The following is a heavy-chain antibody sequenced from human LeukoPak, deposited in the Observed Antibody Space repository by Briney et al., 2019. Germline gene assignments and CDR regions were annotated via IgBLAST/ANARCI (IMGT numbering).Heavy chain of an antibody. CDR2: IKPDGSEK. CDR1: GFSFSSSW. D-gene: IGHD2-2*01. CDR3: LRDTGCRTTNCYSYFDY. J-gene: IGHJ4*02. V-gene: IGHV3-7*01. Sequence: GGSLRLSCAASGFSFSSSWMSWVRQAPGKGLEWVANIKPDGSEKYHVDSVRGRFTLSRDNAKNSLYLQMNSLRAEDTAVYYCLRDTGCRTTNCYSYFDYWGQGTLVTVSS.